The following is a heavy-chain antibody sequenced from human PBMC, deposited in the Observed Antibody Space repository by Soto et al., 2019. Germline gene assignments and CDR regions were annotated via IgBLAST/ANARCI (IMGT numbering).Heavy chain of an antibody. V-gene: IGHV3-23*01. CDR3: AKPPPGIVVVVAAIFDY. Sequence: PGGSLRLSCAASGYTFSSYAVSGVRKAPGKGLEWVSAISGSGGSTYFADSVKGRFTISRDNSKNTLYLQMNSLRAEDTAVYYCAKPPPGIVVVVAAIFDYWGQGTLVTVSS. J-gene: IGHJ4*02. CDR1: GYTFSSYA. CDR2: ISGSGGST. D-gene: IGHD2-15*01.